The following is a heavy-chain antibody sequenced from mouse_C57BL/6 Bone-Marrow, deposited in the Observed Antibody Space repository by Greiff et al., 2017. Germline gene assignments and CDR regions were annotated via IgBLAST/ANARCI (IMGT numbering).Heavy chain of an antibody. Sequence: VQLQQPGAELVMPGASVKLSCKASGYTFTSYWMHWVKQRPGQGLEWIGEIDPSDSYTNYNQKFKGKSTFTVDKSSSTAYMQLSSLTSEDSAVYYCARWLLPHWYFDVWGTGTTVTVSS. CDR3: ARWLLPHWYFDV. J-gene: IGHJ1*03. V-gene: IGHV1-69*01. D-gene: IGHD2-3*01. CDR2: IDPSDSYT. CDR1: GYTFTSYW.